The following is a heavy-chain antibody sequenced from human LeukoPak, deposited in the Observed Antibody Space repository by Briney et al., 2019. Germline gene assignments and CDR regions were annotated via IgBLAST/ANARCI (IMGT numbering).Heavy chain of an antibody. V-gene: IGHV4-34*01. D-gene: IGHD3-22*01. CDR3: ARNMRSGYYPY. J-gene: IGHJ4*02. CDR2: INHSGST. CDR1: GGCFSGYY. Sequence: SETLSLTCAVYGGCFSGYYWSWIRQPPGKGVEWIGEINHSGSTNYNPSLKSRVTISVDTSKNQFSLKLSSVTAADTAVYYCARNMRSGYYPYWGQGTLVTVSS.